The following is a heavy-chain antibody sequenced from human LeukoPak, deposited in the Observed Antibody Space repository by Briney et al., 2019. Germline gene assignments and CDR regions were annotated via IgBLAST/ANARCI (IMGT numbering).Heavy chain of an antibody. D-gene: IGHD2-15*01. CDR1: GFTFSSYS. CDR2: IYSGGST. V-gene: IGHV3-66*01. Sequence: GGSLRLSCAASGFTFSSYSMNWVRQAPGKGLEWVSVIYSGGSTYYADSVKGRFTISRDNSKNTLYLQMNSLRAEDTAVYYCARDLGSLVDYWGQGTLVTVSS. CDR3: ARDLGSLVDY. J-gene: IGHJ4*02.